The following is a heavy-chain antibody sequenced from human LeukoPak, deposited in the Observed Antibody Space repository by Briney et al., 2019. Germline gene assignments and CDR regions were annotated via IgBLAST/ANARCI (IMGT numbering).Heavy chain of an antibody. CDR1: GYSFSNYW. CDR3: ARREIGSGWYKVDY. D-gene: IGHD6-19*01. Sequence: GETLKISCKGSGYSFSNYWIAWVRQMPVKSLEWMGIIYPGDSDTRYSPSFQGQVTISADKSISTAYLQWSRLKASDTAMYYCARREIGSGWYKVDYWGQGTLVTVSS. CDR2: IYPGDSDT. J-gene: IGHJ4*02. V-gene: IGHV5-51*01.